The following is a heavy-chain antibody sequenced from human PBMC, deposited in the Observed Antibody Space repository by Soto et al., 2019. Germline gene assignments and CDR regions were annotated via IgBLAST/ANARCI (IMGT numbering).Heavy chain of an antibody. Sequence: KPSETLSLTCTVSGGSVSSGDYYWSWIRQPPGKGLEWIGYIYYSGSTNYDPSLKSRVSISLDTSKNQFSLRLTSVTAADTAVYYCARIPVDRYMINWFDPWGEGTPVTVSS. CDR3: ARIPVDRYMINWFDP. CDR2: IYYSGST. J-gene: IGHJ5*02. D-gene: IGHD3-16*01. CDR1: GGSVSSGDYY. V-gene: IGHV4-61*08.